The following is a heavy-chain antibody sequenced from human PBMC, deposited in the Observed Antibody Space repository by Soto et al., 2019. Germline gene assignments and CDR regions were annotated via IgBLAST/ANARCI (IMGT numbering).Heavy chain of an antibody. Sequence: GGSLRLSCAASGFTFSSDWMSWVRQAPGKGLEWVANIKQDGSEKYYVDSVKGRFTISRDNAKNSLYLQMNSLRAEDTAVYYCASLAMTTDDYWGRGTLVTSPQ. J-gene: IGHJ4*02. D-gene: IGHD4-17*01. CDR3: ASLAMTTDDY. V-gene: IGHV3-7*03. CDR2: IKQDGSEK. CDR1: GFTFSSDW.